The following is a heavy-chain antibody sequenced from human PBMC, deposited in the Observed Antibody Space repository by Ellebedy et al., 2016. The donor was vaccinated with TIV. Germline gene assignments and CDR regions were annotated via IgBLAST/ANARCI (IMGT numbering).Heavy chain of an antibody. CDR2: IRSNGSDK. V-gene: IGHV3-21*06. Sequence: PGGSLRLSCVASGFTFSNYNMSWVSQSPGKGLEWVSSIRSNGSDKYYTESVKGRFTISRDNAQDTLFLQMNSLRAEDAAVYFCLRGWSTPDFWGLGTLVIVSS. J-gene: IGHJ4*02. D-gene: IGHD2-15*01. CDR1: GFTFSNYN. CDR3: LRGWSTPDF.